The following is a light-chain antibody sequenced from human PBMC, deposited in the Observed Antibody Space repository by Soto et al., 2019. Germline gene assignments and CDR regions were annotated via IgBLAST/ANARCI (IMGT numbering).Light chain of an antibody. CDR1: SSDVGGYNR. J-gene: IGLJ2*01. CDR2: EVS. V-gene: IGLV2-18*02. Sequence: QSALTQPPSVSGSPGQSVTISCTGTSSDVGGYNRVSWYQQPPGTAPKLMIYEVSNRPSGVPDRFSGSKSGNTASLTISGLQAEDEAEYYCSSYTSSSTWVVFGGGTKVTVL. CDR3: SSYTSSSTWVV.